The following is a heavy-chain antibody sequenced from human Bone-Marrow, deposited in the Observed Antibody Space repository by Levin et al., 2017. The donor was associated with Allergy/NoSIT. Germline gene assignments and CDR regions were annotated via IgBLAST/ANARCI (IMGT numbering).Heavy chain of an antibody. CDR3: TTLGSSRKFDY. Sequence: GGSLRLSCAASGFTFTDAWMNWVRQAPGKGLEWIGRIKSTSDGGTTDYAAPVKGRFTISSDDSESTVYLLMNSLKIEDTAIYYCTTLGSSRKFDYWGQGALVTVSS. CDR2: IKSTSDGGTT. CDR1: GFTFTDAW. V-gene: IGHV3-15*01. D-gene: IGHD3-10*01. J-gene: IGHJ4*02.